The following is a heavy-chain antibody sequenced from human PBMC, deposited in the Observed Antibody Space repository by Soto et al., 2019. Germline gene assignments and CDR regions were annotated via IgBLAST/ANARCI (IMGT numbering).Heavy chain of an antibody. Sequence: GSLRLSSRAAGGTFSYSWMTWVRQAPGKGLEWVARIKPDESEKKYADSVKGRFSISRDNAKNSMYLQMGSLRGEDTAVYYCVRGGSNYASWGQGTLVSVSS. CDR2: IKPDESEK. V-gene: IGHV3-7*01. CDR1: GGTFSYSW. CDR3: VRGGSNYAS. J-gene: IGHJ5*02. D-gene: IGHD4-4*01.